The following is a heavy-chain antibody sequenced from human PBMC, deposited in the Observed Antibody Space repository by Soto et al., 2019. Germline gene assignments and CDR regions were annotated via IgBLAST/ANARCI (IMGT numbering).Heavy chain of an antibody. CDR1: GGSVSSGGYY. Sequence: LSLTCTVSGGSVSSGGYYWSWIRQHPGKGLEWIGYIYYSGSTYYNPSLKSRVTISVDTSKNQFSLKLSSVTAADTAVYYCARDRGSYSSSLVGMDVWGQGTTVTVSS. D-gene: IGHD6-6*01. V-gene: IGHV4-31*03. J-gene: IGHJ6*02. CDR2: IYYSGST. CDR3: ARDRGSYSSSLVGMDV.